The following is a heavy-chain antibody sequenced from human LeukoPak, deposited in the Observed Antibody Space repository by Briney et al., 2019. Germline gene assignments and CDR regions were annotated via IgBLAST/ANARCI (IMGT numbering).Heavy chain of an antibody. V-gene: IGHV3-48*01. D-gene: IGHD6-19*01. CDR3: ARSKRIAVAGTVDY. CDR2: ISSSSSTI. J-gene: IGHJ4*02. Sequence: PGGSLRLSCAASGFTFSSYSMNWVRQAPGKGLEWVSYISSSSSTIYYADSVKGRFTISRDNAKNSLYLQMNSLRAEDTAVYYCARSKRIAVAGTVDYWGQGTLVTASS. CDR1: GFTFSSYS.